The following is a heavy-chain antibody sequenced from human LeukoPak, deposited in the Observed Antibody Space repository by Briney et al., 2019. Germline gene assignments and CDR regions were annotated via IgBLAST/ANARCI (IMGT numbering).Heavy chain of an antibody. V-gene: IGHV3-7*02. J-gene: IGHJ4*02. CDR2: IKQGESER. CDR1: GFTFRSYR. Sequence: GGSLGLSCAASGFTFRSYRMNWVRQAPGKGLEWVASIKQGESERYYVDSVNGRFTISRDNAKNSLYLQMNSLRDEDTAVYYCARGALRYSDYWGQGTLVTVSS. CDR3: ARGALRYSDY. D-gene: IGHD3-9*01.